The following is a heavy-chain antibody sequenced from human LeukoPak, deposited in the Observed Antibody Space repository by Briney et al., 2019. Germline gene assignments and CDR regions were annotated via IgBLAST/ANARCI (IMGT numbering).Heavy chain of an antibody. J-gene: IGHJ4*02. Sequence: ASVKVSCKASGYTFTSYGISWVRQAPGQGLEWMGWISAYNGNTHYAQTLQGRVTMTTDTSTSTACVELRSLRSDDTAVYYCARVVRGSCDYWGQGTLVTVSS. CDR2: ISAYNGNT. CDR3: ARVVRGSCDY. CDR1: GYTFTSYG. D-gene: IGHD3-10*01. V-gene: IGHV1-18*01.